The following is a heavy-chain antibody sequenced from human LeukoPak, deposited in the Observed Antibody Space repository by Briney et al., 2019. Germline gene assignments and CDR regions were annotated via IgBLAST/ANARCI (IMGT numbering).Heavy chain of an antibody. CDR3: ATYDSSGYYSPYSPFDY. CDR1: GFTFSDYY. J-gene: IGHJ4*02. CDR2: ISSSGSTM. V-gene: IGHV3-11*01. D-gene: IGHD3-22*01. Sequence: PGGSLRLSCAASGFTFSDYYMSWIRQAPGKGLEWVSYISSSGSTMYCADSVKGRFTISRDNAKNSLYLRMNSLRAEDTAVYYCATYDSSGYYSPYSPFDYWGQGTLVTVSS.